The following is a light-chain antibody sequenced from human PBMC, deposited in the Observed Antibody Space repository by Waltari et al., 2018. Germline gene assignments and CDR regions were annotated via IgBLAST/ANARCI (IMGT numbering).Light chain of an antibody. V-gene: IGKV1-5*03. Sequence: DIQMTQSPSTLSASVAARVTITCRASQSIVGGLAWYQQKPGKAPTRLIYKASNLESGVPSRFSGSGSGTEFTLTISSLQPDDFATYYCQQYKSYSRTFGQGTKVEIK. CDR3: QQYKSYSRT. J-gene: IGKJ1*01. CDR2: KAS. CDR1: QSIVGG.